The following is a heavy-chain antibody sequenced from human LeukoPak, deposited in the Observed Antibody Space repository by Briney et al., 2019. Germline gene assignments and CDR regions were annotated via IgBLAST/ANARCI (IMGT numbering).Heavy chain of an antibody. CDR2: IYFSGST. D-gene: IGHD1-26*01. CDR1: GGSISSSNYY. J-gene: IGHJ4*02. CDR3: ARNASDSGTSYFDY. Sequence: KPSETLSLTCTVSGGSISSSNYYWGWSRQPPGKGLEWIGSIYFSGSTSYNPSLKSRVTISVDTSKNQFSLRLGSVTAADTAVYYCARNASDSGTSYFDYWGQGTLVTVSS. V-gene: IGHV4-39*01.